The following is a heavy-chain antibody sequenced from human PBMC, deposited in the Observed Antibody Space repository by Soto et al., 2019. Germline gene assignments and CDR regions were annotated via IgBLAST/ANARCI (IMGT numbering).Heavy chain of an antibody. V-gene: IGHV2-5*01. CDR2: IYWNNDK. Sequence: QITLKESGPTLVKPTQTLTLTCTFSGFSLSTTGMGVGWIRQPPGKALEWLALIYWNNDKRYSPSLKSRLNITRDTSKNQVVLTMTNMDPVDTATYYFAHRRKIYYSVWGEYRNDCFDYWGQGSLVTVSS. CDR1: GFSLSTTGMG. CDR3: AHRRKIYYSVWGEYRNDCFDY. D-gene: IGHD3-16*01. J-gene: IGHJ4*02.